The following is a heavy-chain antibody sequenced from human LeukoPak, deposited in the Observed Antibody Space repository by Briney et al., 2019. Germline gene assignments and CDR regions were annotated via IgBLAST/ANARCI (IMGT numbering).Heavy chain of an antibody. J-gene: IGHJ6*02. Sequence: GSLRLSCAASGFTFSSYAMSWVRQAPGKGLEWVSAISGSGGSTYYADSVKGRFTISRDNSKNTLYLQMNSLRAEDTAVYYCANHLRGDSSGYYLYYYYYGMDVWGQGTTVTVSS. CDR1: GFTFSSYA. CDR3: ANHLRGDSSGYYLYYYYYGMDV. V-gene: IGHV3-23*01. D-gene: IGHD3-22*01. CDR2: ISGSGGST.